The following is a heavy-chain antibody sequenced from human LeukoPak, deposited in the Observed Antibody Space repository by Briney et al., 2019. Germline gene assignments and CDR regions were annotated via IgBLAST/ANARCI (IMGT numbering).Heavy chain of an antibody. CDR2: ISYDGGKK. CDR3: ARVPGT. J-gene: IGHJ4*02. V-gene: IGHV3-30*03. CDR1: GFTFSSYG. Sequence: AGGSLRLSCAASGFTFSSYGMHWVRQAPGKGLEWVAVISYDGGKKYYADSVKGRFTISRDNSKNTLYLQMNSLRPEDTAVFYCARVPGTWGQGTLVTVSS. D-gene: IGHD3-10*01.